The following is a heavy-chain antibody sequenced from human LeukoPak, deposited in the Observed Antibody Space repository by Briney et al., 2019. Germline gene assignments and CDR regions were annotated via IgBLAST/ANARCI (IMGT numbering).Heavy chain of an antibody. CDR2: ISASGGTT. J-gene: IGHJ3*02. CDR1: GFTFSNYG. Sequence: GGSLRLSCAASGFTFSNYGISWVRQAPGKGLERVSAISASGGTTYYADSVKGHFTISRDNSKNTLYLQMNSLRAEDTAVYYCAKTRSAYSSGAFDIWGQGTMVTVSS. CDR3: AKTRSAYSSGAFDI. D-gene: IGHD3-3*01. V-gene: IGHV3-23*01.